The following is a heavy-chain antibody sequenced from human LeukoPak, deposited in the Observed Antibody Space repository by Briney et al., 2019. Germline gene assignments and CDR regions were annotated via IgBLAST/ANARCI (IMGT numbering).Heavy chain of an antibody. CDR2: ISGSGGST. V-gene: IGHV3-23*01. CDR1: GFTFSNAW. Sequence: GGYLRLSCAASGFTFSNAWMRWVRQAPGKGLEWVSAISGSGGSTYYADSVKGRFTISRDNSKNTLYLQMNSLRAEDTAVYYCATSGIVVVVAATRTVPDYWGQGTLVTVSS. J-gene: IGHJ4*02. CDR3: ATSGIVVVVAATRTVPDY. D-gene: IGHD2-15*01.